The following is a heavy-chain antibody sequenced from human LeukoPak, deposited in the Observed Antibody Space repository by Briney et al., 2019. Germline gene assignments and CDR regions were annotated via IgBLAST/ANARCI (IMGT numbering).Heavy chain of an antibody. J-gene: IGHJ4*02. CDR1: GYTFTSYY. CDR3: ARVGASSSSLYYFDY. CDR2: INPSGGST. D-gene: IGHD6-6*01. V-gene: IGHV1-46*01. Sequence: ASVKVSCKASGYTFTSYYMHWVRQAPGQGLEWMGIINPSGGSTRYAQKFQGRVTTTRDTSTSTVYMELNSLRSEDTAVYYCARVGASSSSLYYFDYWGQGTLVTVSS.